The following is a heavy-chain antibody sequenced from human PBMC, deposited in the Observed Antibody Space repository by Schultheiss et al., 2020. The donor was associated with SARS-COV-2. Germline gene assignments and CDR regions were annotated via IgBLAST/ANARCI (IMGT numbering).Heavy chain of an antibody. CDR2: IYGGGGT. V-gene: IGHV3-21*04. CDR3: VKYFSGWYYFDF. J-gene: IGHJ4*02. D-gene: IGHD6-19*01. CDR1: GFTFTTYN. Sequence: GGSLRLSCAASGFTFTTYNINWVRQAPGKGLKWVSFIYGGGGTDYADSVKGRFTISRDNAKNSLYLRVNSLGAEDTAVYHCVKYFSGWYYFDFWGRGTLVTVSS.